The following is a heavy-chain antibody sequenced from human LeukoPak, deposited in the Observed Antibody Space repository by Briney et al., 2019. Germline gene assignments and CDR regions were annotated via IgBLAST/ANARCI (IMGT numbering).Heavy chain of an antibody. D-gene: IGHD2-2*01. J-gene: IGHJ3*02. CDR2: IHYTGST. CDR1: GDSISSGPYF. V-gene: IGHV4-39*07. CDR3: ARLDGGQLGHCSSTSCNGAFDI. Sequence: HPSETLSLTCTVSGDSISSGPYFWGWIRQPPGKGLEWLGNIHYTGSTYYKSSLRSQVTMSVDTSKNQFSLMLRSVTAADTAMYYCARLDGGQLGHCSSTSCNGAFDIWGQGAMVTVSS.